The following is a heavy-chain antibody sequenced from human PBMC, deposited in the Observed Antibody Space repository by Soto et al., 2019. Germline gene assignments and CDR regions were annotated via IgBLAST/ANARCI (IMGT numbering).Heavy chain of an antibody. D-gene: IGHD3-22*01. Sequence: SETLSLTCAVSGGSLSSRAYSWSWIRQPPGKGLEWIGFIYQSGSTYYNPSLKSRVTMSLDRPKNQFSLKLSSVTAADTAVYYCARELLFYDSDGFSWDDAFDIWGQGTLVT. CDR2: IYQSGST. J-gene: IGHJ3*02. CDR3: ARELLFYDSDGFSWDDAFDI. CDR1: GGSLSSRAYS. V-gene: IGHV4-30-2*01.